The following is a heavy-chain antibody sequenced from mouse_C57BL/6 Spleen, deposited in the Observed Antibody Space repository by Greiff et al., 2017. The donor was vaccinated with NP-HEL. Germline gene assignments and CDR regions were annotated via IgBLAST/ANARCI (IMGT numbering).Heavy chain of an antibody. CDR3: ARFSYYAMDY. Sequence: QQPGAELVRPGSSVKLSCKASGYTFTSYWMDWVKQRPGQGLEWIGNIYPSDSETHYNQKFKDKATLTVDKSSSTAYMQLSSLTSEDSAVYYCARFSYYAMDYWGQGTSVTVSS. J-gene: IGHJ4*01. CDR2: IYPSDSET. CDR1: GYTFTSYW. V-gene: IGHV1-61*01.